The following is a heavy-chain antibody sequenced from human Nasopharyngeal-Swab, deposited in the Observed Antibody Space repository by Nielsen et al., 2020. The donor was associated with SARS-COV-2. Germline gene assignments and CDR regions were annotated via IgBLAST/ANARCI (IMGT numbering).Heavy chain of an antibody. CDR3: AREGIVVVPAAMDPDYYYYYMDV. Sequence: LRLSCAVYGGSFSGYYWSWIRQHPGKGLEWIGYIYYSGSTYYNPSLKSRVTISVDTSKNQFSLKLSSVTAADTAVYYCAREGIVVVPAAMDPDYYYYYMDVWGKGTTVTVSS. J-gene: IGHJ6*03. CDR2: IYYSGST. D-gene: IGHD2-2*01. CDR1: GGSFSGYY. V-gene: IGHV4-31*11.